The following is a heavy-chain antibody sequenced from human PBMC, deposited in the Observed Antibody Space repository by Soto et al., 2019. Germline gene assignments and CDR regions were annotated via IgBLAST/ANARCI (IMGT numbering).Heavy chain of an antibody. Sequence: PSETLSLTCTVSGGSISSYYWSWTRQPPGKGLEWIGYIYYSGSTNYNPSLKSRVTISVDTSKNQFSLKLSSVTAADTAVYYCARVTGFAMGDYYYYMDVWGKGTTVTVSS. J-gene: IGHJ6*03. V-gene: IGHV4-59*01. D-gene: IGHD2-2*01. CDR3: ARVTGFAMGDYYYYMDV. CDR1: GGSISSYY. CDR2: IYYSGST.